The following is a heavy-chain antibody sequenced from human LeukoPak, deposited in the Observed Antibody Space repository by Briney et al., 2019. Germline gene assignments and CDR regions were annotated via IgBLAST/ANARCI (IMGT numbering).Heavy chain of an antibody. Sequence: SETLSLTCTVSGASFNNYSCHWIRQPPGKGLEWIGYMHYSGSTDYNPSLKSRVTMSLDTSNNQFSLNLSSVTAADTAVYYCARGPTVTTDYWGQGILVSVSS. CDR1: GASFNNYS. J-gene: IGHJ4*02. V-gene: IGHV4-59*01. D-gene: IGHD4-17*01. CDR2: MHYSGST. CDR3: ARGPTVTTDY.